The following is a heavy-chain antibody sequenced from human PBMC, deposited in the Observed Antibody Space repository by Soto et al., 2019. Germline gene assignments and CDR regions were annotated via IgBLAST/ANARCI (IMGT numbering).Heavy chain of an antibody. Sequence: QVQLQESGPGLVKPSETLSLTCSVSGGSISSYYWSWIRQSAGKGLEWIGLMYIGGNTNYNYNPSHKSRVTMSVDTAKKQFSLKMSSLTAADTAVYYCARGHYCGGDCYREDYWGQGTLVTVSS. CDR1: GGSISSYY. D-gene: IGHD2-21*02. V-gene: IGHV4-4*07. CDR3: ARGHYCGGDCYREDY. J-gene: IGHJ4*02. CDR2: MYIGGNT.